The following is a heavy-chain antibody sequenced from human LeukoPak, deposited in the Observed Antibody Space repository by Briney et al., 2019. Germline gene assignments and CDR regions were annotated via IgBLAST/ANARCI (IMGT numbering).Heavy chain of an antibody. J-gene: IGHJ4*02. D-gene: IGHD6-19*01. CDR2: ISGDGAKP. CDR3: ARERSGGWPFDY. V-gene: IGHV3-23*01. Sequence: PGGSLRPSCAASGFPFSSYAMAWVRQAPGQGLEWVSAISGDGAKPYYADSVKGRFTISRDNSKNTLYLQMNSLRAADTALYYCARERSGGWPFDYWGQGTLVTVSS. CDR1: GFPFSSYA.